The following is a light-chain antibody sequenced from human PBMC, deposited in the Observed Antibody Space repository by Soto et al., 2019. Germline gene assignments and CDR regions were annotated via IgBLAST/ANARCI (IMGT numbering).Light chain of an antibody. V-gene: IGKV3-11*01. J-gene: IGKJ4*01. Sequence: EIVLTQSPATLSLSPGERATLSCRASQSVSWYLAWYQQKSGQAPRLLIYDASNRATGIPARFSGSWSGTDFTLTTTSVEPEDFAVYYCHQRSDWPATCRRGTKVEIK. CDR2: DAS. CDR3: HQRSDWPAT. CDR1: QSVSWY.